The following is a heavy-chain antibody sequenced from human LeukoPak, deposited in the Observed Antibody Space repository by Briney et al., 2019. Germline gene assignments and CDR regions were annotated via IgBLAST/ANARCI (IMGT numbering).Heavy chain of an antibody. D-gene: IGHD1-26*01. Sequence: GGTLRLSCAASGFTFSSYSMSWVRQAPGKGLEWVSSISNNSSYIYYADSVKGRFTISRDNAKNSLYLQMNSRRAEDTAGYYCARVGGIVGATTRHYYYYGMDVWGQGTTVTVSS. J-gene: IGHJ6*02. CDR3: ARVGGIVGATTRHYYYYGMDV. CDR2: ISNNSSYI. V-gene: IGHV3-21*01. CDR1: GFTFSSYS.